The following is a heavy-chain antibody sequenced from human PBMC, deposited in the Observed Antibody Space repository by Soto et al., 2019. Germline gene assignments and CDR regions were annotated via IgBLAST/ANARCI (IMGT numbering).Heavy chain of an antibody. J-gene: IGHJ6*02. V-gene: IGHV3-48*02. Sequence: GGSLRLSCAASGFTFSSYSMNWVRQAPGKGLEWVSYISSSSSTIYYADSVKGRFTISRDNAKNSLYLQMNSLRDEDTAVYYCARGDDFWSGYYTGIPHYYGMDVWGQGTTVTVSS. CDR2: ISSSSSTI. CDR1: GFTFSSYS. D-gene: IGHD3-3*01. CDR3: ARGDDFWSGYYTGIPHYYGMDV.